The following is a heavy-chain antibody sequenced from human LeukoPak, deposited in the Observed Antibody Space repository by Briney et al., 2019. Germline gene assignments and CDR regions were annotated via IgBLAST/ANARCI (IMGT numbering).Heavy chain of an antibody. CDR3: ARGGWVVAATLYFIPPTPNWFDP. V-gene: IGHV4-59*01. J-gene: IGHJ5*02. D-gene: IGHD2-15*01. CDR1: GGSISSYY. CDR2: IYYSGST. Sequence: SETLSLTCTVSGGSISSYYWSWIRQPPGKGLEWIGYIYYSGSTNYNPSLKSRVTISVDTSKNQFSLKLSSVTAADTAVYYCARGGWVVAATLYFIPPTPNWFDPWGQGTLVAVSS.